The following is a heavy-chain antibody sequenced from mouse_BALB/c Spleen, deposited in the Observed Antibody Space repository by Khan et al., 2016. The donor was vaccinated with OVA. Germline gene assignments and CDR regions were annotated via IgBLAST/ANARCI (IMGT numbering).Heavy chain of an antibody. CDR3: ASHLTGSFAY. V-gene: IGHV5-6*01. CDR1: GFTFSAYG. Sequence: EVELVESGGDLVKPGGSLRLSCTASGFTFSAYGLSWVRQPPDKRLEWVATINSDGDYTYYPDTVKGRFTISRTNAENTLYLQMSSLKSEDTAIYYCASHLTGSFAYWGQGTLVTVSA. J-gene: IGHJ3*01. D-gene: IGHD4-1*01. CDR2: INSDGDYT.